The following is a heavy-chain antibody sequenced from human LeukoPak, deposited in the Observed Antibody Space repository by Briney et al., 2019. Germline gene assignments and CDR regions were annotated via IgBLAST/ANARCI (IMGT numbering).Heavy chain of an antibody. CDR1: GYTFTGYY. Sequence: ASVKVSCKASGYTFTGYYMHWVRQAPGQGLEWMGWINPNSGGTNYAQKFQGRVTMTRDTSISTAYMELSRLRSDDTAVYYCARDEWYCSSTSCYGLGYWGRGTLVTVSS. J-gene: IGHJ4*02. V-gene: IGHV1-2*02. D-gene: IGHD2-2*01. CDR3: ARDEWYCSSTSCYGLGY. CDR2: INPNSGGT.